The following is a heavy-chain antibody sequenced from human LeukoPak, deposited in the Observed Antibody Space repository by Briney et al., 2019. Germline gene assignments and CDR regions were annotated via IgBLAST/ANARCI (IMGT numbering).Heavy chain of an antibody. Sequence: GGSLRLSCAASGFTVSSNYMSWVRQAPGKGLEWVSVIYSGGSTYYADSVKGRFTISRDNSKNTLYLQMNSLRAEDTAVYYCAKGSAMDLYYYYGMDVWGQGTTVTVSS. D-gene: IGHD2-2*01. J-gene: IGHJ6*02. CDR2: IYSGGST. CDR1: GFTVSSNY. V-gene: IGHV3-66*01. CDR3: AKGSAMDLYYYYGMDV.